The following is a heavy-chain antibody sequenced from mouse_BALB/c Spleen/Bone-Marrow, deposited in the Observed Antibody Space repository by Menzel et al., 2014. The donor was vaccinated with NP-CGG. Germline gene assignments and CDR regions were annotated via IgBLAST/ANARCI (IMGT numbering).Heavy chain of an antibody. J-gene: IGHJ1*01. CDR1: EFSLTSYG. CDR3: AQFITTVGALDV. V-gene: IGHV2-3*01. Sequence: QVQLKDSGPGLVAPSQSLSVTCTVSEFSLTSYGVSWVRQPPGKGLEWLGVIWGDGSTNYHSALISRLSISKDSSKSQVFLKLNSLQIDDTATYYCAQFITTVGALDVWGAGTTVTVSS. D-gene: IGHD1-1*01. CDR2: IWGDGST.